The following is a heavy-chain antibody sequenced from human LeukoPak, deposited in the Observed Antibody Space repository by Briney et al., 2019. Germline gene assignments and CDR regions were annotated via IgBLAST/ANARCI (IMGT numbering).Heavy chain of an antibody. J-gene: IGHJ4*02. CDR1: GYSFTSYW. Sequence: GESLKISCKGSGYSFTSYWISWVRQMPGKGLEWMGRIDPSDSYTNYSPSFQGQVTISADKSISTAYLQWSSLKASDTAMYYCARMDYGDYRYFDYWGQGTLVTVSS. V-gene: IGHV5-10-1*04. CDR2: IDPSDSYT. D-gene: IGHD4-17*01. CDR3: ARMDYGDYRYFDY.